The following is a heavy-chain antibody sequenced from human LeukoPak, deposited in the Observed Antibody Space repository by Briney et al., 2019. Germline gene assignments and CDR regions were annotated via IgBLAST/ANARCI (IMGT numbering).Heavy chain of an antibody. V-gene: IGHV3-9*01. D-gene: IGHD6-13*01. CDR2: ISWNSGSI. CDR1: GFTFDDYA. Sequence: GGSLRLSCAASGFTFDDYAMHWVRQAPGKGLEWVSGISWNSGSIGYADSVKGRFTISRDNAKNSLYLQMNSLRAEDTALCYCAKETAAGTLGDYYYGMDVWGQGTTVTVSS. J-gene: IGHJ6*02. CDR3: AKETAAGTLGDYYYGMDV.